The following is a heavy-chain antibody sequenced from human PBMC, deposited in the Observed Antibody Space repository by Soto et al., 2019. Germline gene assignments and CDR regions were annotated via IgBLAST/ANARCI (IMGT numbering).Heavy chain of an antibody. J-gene: IGHJ5*02. CDR1: GFSLSMREVA. D-gene: IGHD2-2*01. CDR2: IYWDDDK. V-gene: IGHV2-5*02. Sequence: QITLKESGPTLVKPTQTLTLTCTFSGFSLSMREVAVGWIRQPPGKALEWLALIYWDDDKRYSPSLKSRLTITKDTSKNQVVLTMTNMDPVDTATYYCARGLRYCSNTNCPNCFDPWGQGTLVTVSS. CDR3: ARGLRYCSNTNCPNCFDP.